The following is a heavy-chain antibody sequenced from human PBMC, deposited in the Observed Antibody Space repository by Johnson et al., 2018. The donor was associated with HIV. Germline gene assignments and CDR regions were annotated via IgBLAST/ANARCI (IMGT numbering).Heavy chain of an antibody. Sequence: VQLVESGGGLVQPGGSLRLSCAASGFTFSSYAMHWVRQAPGKGLEWVAVISYDGSNKYYADSVKGRFTISRDNSKNTLYLQMNSLRAEDTAVYYCARDGFDIWGQGTMVTVSS. J-gene: IGHJ3*02. CDR2: ISYDGSNK. V-gene: IGHV3-30*04. CDR3: ARDGFDI. CDR1: GFTFSSYA.